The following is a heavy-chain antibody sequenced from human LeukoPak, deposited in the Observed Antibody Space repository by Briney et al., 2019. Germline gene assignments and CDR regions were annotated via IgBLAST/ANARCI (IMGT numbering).Heavy chain of an antibody. Sequence: GASVKVSCKASGYTFTGCYMHWVRQAPGPGLEWMGWINLNSGDTNYAQKSHGRVTMTRDTSISTAYMEMSRLTSDDTAVYYCARSDRHCNKGVCFTDYYIDLWGKGTTVIVSS. V-gene: IGHV1-2*02. D-gene: IGHD2-8*01. J-gene: IGHJ6*03. CDR1: GYTFTGCY. CDR2: INLNSGDT. CDR3: ARSDRHCNKGVCFTDYYIDL.